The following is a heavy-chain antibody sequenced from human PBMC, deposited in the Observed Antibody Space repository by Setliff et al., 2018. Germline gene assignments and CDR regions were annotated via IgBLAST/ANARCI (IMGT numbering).Heavy chain of an antibody. V-gene: IGHV5-51*01. J-gene: IGHJ6*03. CDR2: IDPADSDT. CDR3: ARRGWGSSSGDCYSPKGCYYYYMDV. CDR1: GYSFTKYW. D-gene: IGHD2-21*02. Sequence: GESLKISCKAAGYSFTKYWIGWVRQMPGKGLEWMGTIDPADSDTTYSPSFQGQVTISADKSIGTAYLQWSSLKASDTAIYYCARRGWGSSSGDCYSPKGCYYYYMDVWGKGTTVTVSS.